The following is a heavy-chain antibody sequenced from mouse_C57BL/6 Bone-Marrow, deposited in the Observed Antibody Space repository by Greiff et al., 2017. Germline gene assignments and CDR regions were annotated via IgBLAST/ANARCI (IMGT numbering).Heavy chain of an antibody. CDR3: ARTTVVATRAYWYFDV. J-gene: IGHJ1*03. CDR2: IDPNSGGT. CDR1: GYTFTSYW. Sequence: VQLQQPGAELVKPGASVKLSCKASGYTFTSYWMHWVKQRPGRGLEWIGRIDPNSGGTKYNEKFKSKATLTVDKPSSTAYMQLSSLTSDDSAVYYCARTTVVATRAYWYFDVWGTGTTVTVSS. V-gene: IGHV1-72*01. D-gene: IGHD1-1*01.